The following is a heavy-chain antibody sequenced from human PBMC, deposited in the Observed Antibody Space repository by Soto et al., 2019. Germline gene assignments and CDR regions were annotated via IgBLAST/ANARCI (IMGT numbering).Heavy chain of an antibody. D-gene: IGHD3-3*01. V-gene: IGHV3-33*01. J-gene: IGHJ4*02. Sequence: QVQLVESGGGVVQPGKSLRLSCTTSGFTFSSYAMHWVRQAPGKGLEWVAVLWYDGSNIQYADSVKGRFTISRDNSKSTVYLQMDSLRAEDTAVYYCARDVNDFGSGYLYWGQGTLVTVSS. CDR2: LWYDGSNI. CDR3: ARDVNDFGSGYLY. CDR1: GFTFSSYA.